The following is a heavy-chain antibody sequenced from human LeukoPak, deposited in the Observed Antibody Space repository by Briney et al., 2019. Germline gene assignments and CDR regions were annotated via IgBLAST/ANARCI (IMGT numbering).Heavy chain of an antibody. CDR1: GYTFTGYY. V-gene: IGHV1-2*02. CDR2: INPNSGGT. Sequence: ASVKVSCKASGYTFTGYYMHWVRQAPGQGLEWMGWINPNSGGTNYAQKFQGRVTMTRDTSISTAYMELSRLTSDDTAVYYCASARYYYDSGGYYYSGLDAFDIWGQGTMVTVS. J-gene: IGHJ3*02. CDR3: ASARYYYDSGGYYYSGLDAFDI. D-gene: IGHD3-22*01.